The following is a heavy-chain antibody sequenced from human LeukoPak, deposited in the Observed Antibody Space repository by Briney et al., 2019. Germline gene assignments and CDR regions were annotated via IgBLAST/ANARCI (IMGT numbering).Heavy chain of an antibody. CDR2: IYTSGST. D-gene: IGHD4-17*01. Sequence: SETLSLTCTVSGGSISSGSYYWSWIPQPAGKGLEWIGRIYTSGSTNYNPSLKSRVTMSVDTSKNQFSLKLSSMTAADTAVYYCASHDYGDYSGLDVWGKGTTVTVSS. V-gene: IGHV4-61*02. J-gene: IGHJ6*04. CDR3: ASHDYGDYSGLDV. CDR1: GGSISSGSYY.